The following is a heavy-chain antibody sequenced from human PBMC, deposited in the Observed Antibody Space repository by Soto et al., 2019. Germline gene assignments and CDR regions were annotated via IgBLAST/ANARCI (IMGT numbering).Heavy chain of an antibody. CDR2: IYHSGNT. CDR3: ARRWGEGRVDY. J-gene: IGHJ4*02. Sequence: QVQLQESGPGLVKPSGTLSLTCAVSGGSISSSNWWSWVRQPPGKGLEWIGEIYHSGNTNYNPSLKSRVDMAVDKARNQFSLKLSSVTAADTVVYYCARRWGEGRVDYWGQGTLVTVSS. CDR1: GGSISSSNW. V-gene: IGHV4-4*02. D-gene: IGHD3-10*01.